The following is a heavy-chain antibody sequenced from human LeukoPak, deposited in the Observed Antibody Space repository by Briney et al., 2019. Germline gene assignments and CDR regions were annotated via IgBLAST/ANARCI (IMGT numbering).Heavy chain of an antibody. J-gene: IGHJ4*02. V-gene: IGHV3-30*02. CDR3: AKDRSIAVADEPSYYFDY. CDR2: IRYDGSNK. D-gene: IGHD6-19*01. Sequence: GGSLRLSCAASGFTFSSYGMHWVRQAPGKGLEWVAFIRYDGSNKHYADSVKGRFTISRDNSKNTLYLQMNSLRAEDTAVYYCAKDRSIAVADEPSYYFDYWGQGTLVTVSS. CDR1: GFTFSSYG.